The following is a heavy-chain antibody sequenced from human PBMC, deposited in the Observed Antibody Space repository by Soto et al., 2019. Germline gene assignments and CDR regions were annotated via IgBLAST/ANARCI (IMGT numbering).Heavy chain of an antibody. CDR3: ARERSDLGGMDV. CDR1: GYNFTSYD. V-gene: IGHV1-8*01. D-gene: IGHD3-16*01. CDR2: VNPNSGNT. Sequence: QVQLVQSGAEVKKHGASVKGSCKDSGYNFTSYDINWVRQATGQGLEWMGWVNPNSGNTAYAQKFQGRVTMTRNTSISPAYMELSSLRSEDTAVYYCARERSDLGGMDVGGQGTTVTVSS. J-gene: IGHJ6*02.